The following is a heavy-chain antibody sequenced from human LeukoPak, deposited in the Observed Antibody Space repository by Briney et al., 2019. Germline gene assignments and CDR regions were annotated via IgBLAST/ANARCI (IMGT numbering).Heavy chain of an antibody. J-gene: IGHJ6*02. D-gene: IGHD2-21*02. CDR3: AGAGRPIVVVTGYYYYYYGMDV. CDR2: INPSGGST. V-gene: IGHV1-46*01. CDR1: GYTFTSYY. Sequence: GASVKVSCKASGYTFTSYYMHWVRQAPGQGLEWMGIINPSGGSTSYAQKFQGRVTMTRDTSTSTVYMELSSLRSEDTAVYYCAGAGRPIVVVTGYYYYYYGMDVWGQGTTVTVSS.